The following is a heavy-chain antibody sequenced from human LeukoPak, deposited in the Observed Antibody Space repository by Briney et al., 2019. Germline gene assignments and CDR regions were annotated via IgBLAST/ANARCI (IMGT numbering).Heavy chain of an antibody. CDR3: ARLNYYGFDY. CDR2: IYYSGST. V-gene: IGHV4-39*01. J-gene: IGHJ4*02. Sequence: PSDTLSLTCTVSGGSISSTSSYWGWIRQPPGKGLEWIATIYYSGSTYYNASLKSRITIAVDTSKSQFSLKLSSVTAADTAVYYCARLNYYGFDYWGQGTLVTFSS. CDR1: GGSISSTSSY. D-gene: IGHD1-26*01.